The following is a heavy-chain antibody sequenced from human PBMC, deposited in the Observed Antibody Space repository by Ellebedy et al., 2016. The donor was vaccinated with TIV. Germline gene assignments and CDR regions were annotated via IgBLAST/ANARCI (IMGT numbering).Heavy chain of an antibody. CDR3: AREGFFSFNP. CDR1: GFTFSSYS. D-gene: IGHD3-10*01. Sequence: GESLKISXAASGFTFSSYSMNWVRQAPGKGLEWVSSISSSSSYIYYADSVKGRFTISRDNAKNSLYLQMNSLRAEDTAVYYCAREGFFSFNPWGQGTLVTVSS. CDR2: ISSSSSYI. J-gene: IGHJ5*02. V-gene: IGHV3-21*01.